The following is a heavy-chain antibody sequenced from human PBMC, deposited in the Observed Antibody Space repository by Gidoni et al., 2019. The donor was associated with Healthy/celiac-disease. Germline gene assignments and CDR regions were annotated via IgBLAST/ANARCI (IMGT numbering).Heavy chain of an antibody. CDR3: ARDPGVMTTVYWYFDL. Sequence: LEWVAVIWYDGSNKYYADSVKGRFTISRDNSKNTLYVQMNRLRAEDTAVYYCARDPGVMTTVYWYFDLWGRGTLVTVSS. J-gene: IGHJ2*01. CDR2: IWYDGSNK. V-gene: IGHV3-33*01. D-gene: IGHD4-17*01.